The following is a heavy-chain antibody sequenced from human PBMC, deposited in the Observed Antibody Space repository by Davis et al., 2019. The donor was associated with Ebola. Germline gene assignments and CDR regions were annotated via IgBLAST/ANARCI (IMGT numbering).Heavy chain of an antibody. J-gene: IGHJ4*02. D-gene: IGHD3-22*01. V-gene: IGHV1-18*01. CDR2: ISAYNGNT. Sequence: ASVKVSCKASGYTFTSYGISWVRQAPGQGLEWMGWISAYNGNTNYAQKLQGRVTMTTDTSTSTAYMELSSLRSEDTAVYYCAVRVDGYHENKEYWGQGTLVTVSS. CDR1: GYTFTSYG. CDR3: AVRVDGYHENKEY.